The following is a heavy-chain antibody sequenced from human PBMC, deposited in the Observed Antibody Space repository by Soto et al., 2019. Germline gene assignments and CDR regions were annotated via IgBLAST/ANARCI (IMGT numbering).Heavy chain of an antibody. J-gene: IGHJ6*02. CDR3: ARDKALVVPSLVNSDYYYYAMDV. CDR2: IYSGGST. Sequence: IYSGGSTKYGDSVRGRFTVSRDISKNTLYLQMNGLRDEDTAIYYCARDKALVVPSLVNSDYYYYAMDVWGQGTTVTVSS. D-gene: IGHD2-2*01. V-gene: IGHV3-66*01.